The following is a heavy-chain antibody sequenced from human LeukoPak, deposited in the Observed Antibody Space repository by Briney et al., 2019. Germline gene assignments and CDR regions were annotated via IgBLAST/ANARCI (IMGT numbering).Heavy chain of an antibody. D-gene: IGHD6-19*01. J-gene: IGHJ4*02. V-gene: IGHV4-30-4*08. CDR1: GGSISSGDYY. CDR3: ARGSDSSDGY. CDR2: IYYSGST. Sequence: SETLSLTRTVSGGSISSGDYYWSWIRQPPGKGLEWIGYIYYSGSTYYNPSLKSRVTISVDTSKNQFSLKLSSVTAADTAVYYCARGSDSSDGYWGQGTLVTVSS.